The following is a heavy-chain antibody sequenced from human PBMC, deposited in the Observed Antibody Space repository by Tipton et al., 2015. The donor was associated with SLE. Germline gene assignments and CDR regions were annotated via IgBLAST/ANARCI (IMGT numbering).Heavy chain of an antibody. V-gene: IGHV4-4*07. CDR1: GGSFSGYY. Sequence: TLSLTCTVYGGSFSGYYWSWIRQPAGKGLEWIGYIYTSGSTNYNPSLKSRVTISVDTSKNQFSLKLSSVTAADTAVYYCAREGYYDNSGYYPLFDSWGQGILVTVSS. CDR2: IYTSGST. D-gene: IGHD3-22*01. J-gene: IGHJ4*01. CDR3: AREGYYDNSGYYPLFDS.